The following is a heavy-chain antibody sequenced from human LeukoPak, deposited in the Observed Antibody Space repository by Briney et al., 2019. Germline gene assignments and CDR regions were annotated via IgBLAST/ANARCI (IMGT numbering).Heavy chain of an antibody. J-gene: IGHJ3*02. Sequence: APVKVSCKASGYTFTSYYLHWVRQAPGQGLEWMGIINPSGGTGYAQKFQGRVSMTRDTSTSTVYMALSSLRSEDTAVYYCARTKKVSWGNNDGFDIWGQGTMVTVSS. CDR3: ARTKKVSWGNNDGFDI. D-gene: IGHD3-16*01. CDR2: INPSGGT. CDR1: GYTFTSYY. V-gene: IGHV1-46*01.